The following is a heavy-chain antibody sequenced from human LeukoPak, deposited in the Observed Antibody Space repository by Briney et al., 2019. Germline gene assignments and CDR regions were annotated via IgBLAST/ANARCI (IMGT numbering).Heavy chain of an antibody. J-gene: IGHJ5*02. CDR1: GGSISSYY. CDR2: IYYSGST. Sequence: SETLSLTCTVSGGSISSYYWSWIRQPPGKGLEWIGYIYYSGSTNYNPSLKSRVTISVDTSKNQLSLKLSSVTAADTAVYYCARVLAAAGSNWFDPWGQGTLVTVSS. CDR3: ARVLAAAGSNWFDP. D-gene: IGHD6-13*01. V-gene: IGHV4-59*01.